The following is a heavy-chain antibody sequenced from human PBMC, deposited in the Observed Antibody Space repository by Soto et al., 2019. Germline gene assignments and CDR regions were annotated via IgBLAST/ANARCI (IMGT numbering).Heavy chain of an antibody. Sequence: PSETLSLTCAVSGGSITSVGYSWSWIRQPPGKGLEWIGCIYHSGSTYYSPSLKSRLTISLDDSKNQFSLSLSSVTAADTAVYYCARAYIRNYRHSSGDFDFWGQGTLVTVSS. CDR3: ARAYIRNYRHSSGDFDF. D-gene: IGHD3-22*01. CDR2: IYHSGST. J-gene: IGHJ4*02. CDR1: GGSITSVGYS. V-gene: IGHV4-30-2*01.